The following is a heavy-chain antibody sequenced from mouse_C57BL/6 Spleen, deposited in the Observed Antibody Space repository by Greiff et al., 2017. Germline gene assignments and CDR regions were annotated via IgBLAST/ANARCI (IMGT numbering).Heavy chain of an antibody. Sequence: EVQGVESGGGLVKPGGSLKLSCAASGFTFSDYGMHWVRQAPEKGLEWVAYISSGSSTIYYADTVKGRFTISRDNAKNTLFLQMTSLRSEDAAMYYCAAYYSNYDYAMDYWGQGTSVTVSS. CDR2: ISSGSSTI. CDR1: GFTFSDYG. D-gene: IGHD2-5*01. J-gene: IGHJ4*01. V-gene: IGHV5-17*01. CDR3: AAYYSNYDYAMDY.